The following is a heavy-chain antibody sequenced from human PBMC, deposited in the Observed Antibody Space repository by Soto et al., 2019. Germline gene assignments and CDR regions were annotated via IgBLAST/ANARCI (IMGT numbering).Heavy chain of an antibody. J-gene: IGHJ6*02. V-gene: IGHV5-51*01. CDR3: ARLDSYGSKVDYYYSGMDV. CDR1: GYSFTSYW. D-gene: IGHD5-18*01. Sequence: GESLKISCKGSGYSFTSYWIGWVRQMPGKGLEWMGIIYPGDSDTRYSPSFQGQVTISADKSISTAYLQWSSLKASDTAMYYCARLDSYGSKVDYYYSGMDVWGQGTTVTVSS. CDR2: IYPGDSDT.